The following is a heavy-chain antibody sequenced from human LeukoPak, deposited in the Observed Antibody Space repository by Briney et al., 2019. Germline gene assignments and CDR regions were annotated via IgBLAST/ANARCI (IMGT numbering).Heavy chain of an antibody. CDR3: ARRRIAPAGHEFDY. J-gene: IGHJ4*02. V-gene: IGHV4-39*01. Sequence: PSETLSLTCTVSGASISNTNYQWGWIRQPPGKGLEWRGSIYSSGTTYYNPSLKSRVTMSLDTSKNQFSLKLTSVTAADTAVYYRARRRIAPAGHEFDYWGQGALVTVSS. CDR1: GASISNTNYQ. CDR2: IYSSGTT. D-gene: IGHD6-13*01.